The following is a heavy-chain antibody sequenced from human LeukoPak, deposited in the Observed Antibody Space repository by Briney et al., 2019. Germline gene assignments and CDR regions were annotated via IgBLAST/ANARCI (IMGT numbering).Heavy chain of an antibody. Sequence: TSETLSLNCTVSGGSISSYYWSWIRQPPGKGLEWIGYIYYSGSTNYNPSLKSRVTISVDTSKNQFSLKLSSVTAADTAVYYCARHIDFWRAGLPAVWFDPWGQGTLVTVSS. V-gene: IGHV4-59*08. CDR2: IYYSGST. CDR1: GGSISSYY. D-gene: IGHD3-3*01. J-gene: IGHJ5*02. CDR3: ARHIDFWRAGLPAVWFDP.